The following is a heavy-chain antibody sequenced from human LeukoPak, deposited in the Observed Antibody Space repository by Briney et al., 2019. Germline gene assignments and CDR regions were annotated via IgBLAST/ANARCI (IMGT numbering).Heavy chain of an antibody. CDR2: MNPNSGNT. CDR3: ARFPRAGAFDI. V-gene: IGHV1-8*02. J-gene: IGHJ3*02. Sequence: ASVKVSCKASGGTFSSYAISWVRQATGQGLEWMGWMNPNSGNTGYAQKFQGRVTMTRNTSISTAYMELSSLRSEDTAVYYCARFPRAGAFDIWGQGTMVTVSS. CDR1: GGTFSSYA.